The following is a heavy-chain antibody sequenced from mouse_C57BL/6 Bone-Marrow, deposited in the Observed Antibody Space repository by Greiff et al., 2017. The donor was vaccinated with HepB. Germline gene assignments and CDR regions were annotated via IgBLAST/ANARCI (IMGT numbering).Heavy chain of an antibody. J-gene: IGHJ3*01. CDR3: ARPPIYYYGSRNWFAY. D-gene: IGHD1-1*01. CDR2: ISSGSSTI. CDR1: GFTFSDYG. V-gene: IGHV5-17*01. Sequence: EVHLVESGGGLVKPGGSLKLSCAASGFTFSDYGMHWVRQAPEKGLEWVAYISSGSSTIYYADTVKGRFTISRDNAKNTLFLQMTSLRSEDTAMYYCARPPIYYYGSRNWFAYWGQGTLVTVSA.